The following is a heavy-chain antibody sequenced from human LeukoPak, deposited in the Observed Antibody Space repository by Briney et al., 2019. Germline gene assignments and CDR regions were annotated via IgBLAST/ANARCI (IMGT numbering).Heavy chain of an antibody. D-gene: IGHD2-15*01. J-gene: IGHJ3*02. V-gene: IGHV3-23*01. CDR1: GFIFKDFP. CDR2: ISAGGDLT. Sequence: GGSLRLSCAVSGFIFKDFPMTWVRQAPGKGLEWLSGISAGGDLTFHADSVKGRFTISRDNSKNTLYLQMNSLRAEDTAVYYCARAVGGYGNDAFDIWGQGTMVTVSS. CDR3: ARAVGGYGNDAFDI.